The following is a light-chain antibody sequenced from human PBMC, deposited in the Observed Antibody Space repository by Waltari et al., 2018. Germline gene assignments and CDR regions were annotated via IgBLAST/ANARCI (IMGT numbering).Light chain of an antibody. CDR3: QQYKTFPVT. Sequence: DIQMTQSPSSLSASVGDSVTITCRASQAITNSLAWYQQMPGKAPKLLLYAASTLENVVPARFSGSGAGTDYTLTISSLQPEDFATYYCQQYKTFPVTFGQGTNREIK. J-gene: IGKJ2*01. CDR1: QAITNS. V-gene: IGKV1-NL1*01. CDR2: AAS.